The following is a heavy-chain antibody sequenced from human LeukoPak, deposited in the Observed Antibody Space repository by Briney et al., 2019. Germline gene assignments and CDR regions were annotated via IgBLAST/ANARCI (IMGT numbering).Heavy chain of an antibody. V-gene: IGHV4-39*01. CDR1: GGSISSSSYY. Sequence: SETLSLTCTVSGGSISSSSYYWGWIRQPPGKGLEWIGSIYYSGSTYYNPSLKSRVTISVDTSKNQFSLKLSSVTAADTAVYYCARGSGWVHYYYYGMDVWGQGTTVTVSS. J-gene: IGHJ6*02. D-gene: IGHD3-10*01. CDR3: ARGSGWVHYYYYGMDV. CDR2: IYYSGST.